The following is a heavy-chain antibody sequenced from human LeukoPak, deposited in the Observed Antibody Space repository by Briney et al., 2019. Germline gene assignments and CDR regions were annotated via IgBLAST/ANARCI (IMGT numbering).Heavy chain of an antibody. CDR3: VGEGNSPI. J-gene: IGHJ3*02. CDR1: GFTFSTYN. CDR2: ISSSGSTK. D-gene: IGHD4-23*01. V-gene: IGHV3-48*01. Sequence: GGSLRLSCAASGFTFSTYNMNWVRQAPGKGLEWVSYISSSGSTKYYADSVKGRFTISRDNVKNSLFLQMNSLSGEDTAVYYCVGEGNSPIWGQGTMVTVSS.